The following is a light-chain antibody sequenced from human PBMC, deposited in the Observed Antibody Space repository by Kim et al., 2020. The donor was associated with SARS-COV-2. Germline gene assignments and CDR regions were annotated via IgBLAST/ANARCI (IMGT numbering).Light chain of an antibody. Sequence: SASVGDRVTITCWASHDISTWLAWYQQKPGEAPKLLISAASTLQSGVPSRFSGSGSGADFTLTISSLQPEDFATYYCQQAKIFPLTFGGGTKLEI. V-gene: IGKV1-12*01. CDR1: HDISTW. CDR3: QQAKIFPLT. J-gene: IGKJ4*01. CDR2: AAS.